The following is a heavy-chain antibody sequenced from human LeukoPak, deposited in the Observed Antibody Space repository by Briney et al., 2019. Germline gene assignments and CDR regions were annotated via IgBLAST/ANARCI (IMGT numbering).Heavy chain of an antibody. CDR1: GFTFSAYW. V-gene: IGHV3-7*03. D-gene: IGHD4-23*01. J-gene: IGHJ4*02. Sequence: GSLRLSCAASGFTFSAYWMSWVRQAPGKGLEWVANIKQDGSDKYYVDSVKGRFTISRDNAKNSLYLQVNSLRAEDTAVYYCARKTVVGSYFDYWGQGTPVTVSS. CDR3: ARKTVVGSYFDY. CDR2: IKQDGSDK.